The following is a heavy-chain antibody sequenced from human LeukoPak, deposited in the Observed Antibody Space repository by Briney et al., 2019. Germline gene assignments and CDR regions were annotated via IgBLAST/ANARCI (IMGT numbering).Heavy chain of an antibody. J-gene: IGHJ3*02. CDR3: ARDSSRWYYEGSFDI. CDR1: GFTFADYA. CDR2: INWNGGST. Sequence: LTGGSLRLSCAASGFTFADYAMSWVRQAPGKGLEWVSGINWNGGSTGYADSVKSRFTVSRDNAKNSLYLQMNSLRAEDTALYHCARDSSRWYYEGSFDIWGQGTMVTVSS. D-gene: IGHD6-13*01. V-gene: IGHV3-20*01.